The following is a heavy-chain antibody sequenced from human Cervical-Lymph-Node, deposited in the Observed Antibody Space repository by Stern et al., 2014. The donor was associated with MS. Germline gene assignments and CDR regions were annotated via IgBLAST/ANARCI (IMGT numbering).Heavy chain of an antibody. V-gene: IGHV4-59*01. CDR2: IYYIGST. J-gene: IGHJ3*02. Sequence: QVQLQESGPGLVKPSETLSLTCTVSGGSISSYYLSWIRQPPGKGLEWIGYIYYIGSTKYNPPLNSGGTISSDKSKNQFYLKLISVTAADTAVYYCARRVPYDFWSGYWGAFDIWGQGTMVTVSS. CDR3: ARRVPYDFWSGYWGAFDI. CDR1: GGSISSYY. D-gene: IGHD3-3*01.